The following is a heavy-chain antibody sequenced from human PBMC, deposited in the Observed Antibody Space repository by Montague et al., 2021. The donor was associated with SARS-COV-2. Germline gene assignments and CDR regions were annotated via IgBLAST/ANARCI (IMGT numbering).Heavy chain of an antibody. D-gene: IGHD3-3*01. CDR3: ARGGRNDYDLLSGYPFDS. CDR2: MFSAGNT. Sequence: SETLSLTCSVSGASISRHYWSWIRQPPGKGLEWIGYMFSAGNTNYNPSLGSRVTISEDTSENQFSLELKSVTAADTAVYYCARGGRNDYDLLSGYPFDSWGQGTLVTVSS. V-gene: IGHV4-59*11. CDR1: GASISRHY. J-gene: IGHJ4*02.